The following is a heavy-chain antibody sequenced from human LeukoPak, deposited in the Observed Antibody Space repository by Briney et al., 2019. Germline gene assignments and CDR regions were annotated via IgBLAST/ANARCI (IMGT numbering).Heavy chain of an antibody. CDR1: GFTFSSYA. J-gene: IGHJ4*02. CDR2: ISYDGSKK. D-gene: IGHD2-21*02. CDR3: AKAIRPGTAPIDY. V-gene: IGHV3-30*04. Sequence: GGSLRLSCAASGFTFSSYAMHWVRQAPGKGLEWVAVISYDGSKKYYADSVKGRFTISRDNSKNTLYLQMNSLRAEDTAVYYCAKAIRPGTAPIDYWGQGTLVTVSS.